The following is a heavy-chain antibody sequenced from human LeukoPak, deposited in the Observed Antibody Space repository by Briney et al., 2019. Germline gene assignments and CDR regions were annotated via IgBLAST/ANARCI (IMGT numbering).Heavy chain of an antibody. J-gene: IGHJ4*02. D-gene: IGHD3-3*01. CDR1: GGSISSYY. Sequence: PSETLSLTCTVSGGSISSYYWSWIRQPPGKGLEWIGEINHSGSTNYDPSLKSRVTISVDTSKNQFSLKLSSVTAADTAVYYCARHRRSAGVVRYWGQGTLVTVSS. V-gene: IGHV4-34*01. CDR3: ARHRRSAGVVRY. CDR2: INHSGST.